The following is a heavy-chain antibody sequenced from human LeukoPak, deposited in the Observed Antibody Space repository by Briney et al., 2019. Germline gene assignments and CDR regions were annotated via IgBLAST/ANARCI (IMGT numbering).Heavy chain of an antibody. CDR3: ARVSSFRGYYYYGMDV. Sequence: PSETLSLTCAVYGGSFSGYYWSWIRQPPGKGLEWIGEINHSGSTNYNPSIKSRVTISVDTSKNQFSLKLSSVTAADTAVYYCARVSSFRGYYYYGMDVWGQGTTVTVSS. D-gene: IGHD1-26*01. CDR1: GGSFSGYY. CDR2: INHSGST. J-gene: IGHJ6*02. V-gene: IGHV4-34*01.